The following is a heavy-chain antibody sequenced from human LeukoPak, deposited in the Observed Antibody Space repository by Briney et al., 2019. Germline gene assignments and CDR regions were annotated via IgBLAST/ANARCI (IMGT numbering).Heavy chain of an antibody. CDR2: IYSGGAT. CDR1: GFIVTGNY. Sequence: PGGSLRLSCAVSGFIVTGNYMTWVRLAPGKGLEWVSTIYSGGATFYTDSVRGRFTISRDNSRNTVYLQMNSLRAEDTAVYYCANDLGWIQLNLGRGQGTLVTVSS. V-gene: IGHV3-53*01. CDR3: ANDLGWIQLNLG. J-gene: IGHJ4*02. D-gene: IGHD5-18*01.